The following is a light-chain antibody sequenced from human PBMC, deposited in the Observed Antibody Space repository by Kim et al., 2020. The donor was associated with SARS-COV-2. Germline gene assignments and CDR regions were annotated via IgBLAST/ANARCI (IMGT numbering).Light chain of an antibody. Sequence: SVGDRVTIPCRASQSISSYLNWYQQKPGKAPKLLIYAASSLQSGVPSRFSGSGSGTDFTLTISSLQPEDFATYYCQQSYSTLPLTFGGGTKVDIK. CDR2: AAS. J-gene: IGKJ4*01. CDR3: QQSYSTLPLT. V-gene: IGKV1-39*01. CDR1: QSISSY.